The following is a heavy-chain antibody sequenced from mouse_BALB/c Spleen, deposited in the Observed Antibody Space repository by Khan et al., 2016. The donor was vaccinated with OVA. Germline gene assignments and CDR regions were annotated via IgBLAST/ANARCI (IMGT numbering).Heavy chain of an antibody. CDR1: GYTFTSYW. Sequence: VQLVESGAELAKPGASVKMSCKASGYTFTSYWMHWVKQRPGQGLEWIGYINPSAGYTDYNQKFKDKAKLTADKSSSTAYMQLNSLTSEDSAVYYCARDRIDYWGQGTTLTVSS. CDR3: ARDRIDY. J-gene: IGHJ2*01. CDR2: INPSAGYT. V-gene: IGHV1-7*01.